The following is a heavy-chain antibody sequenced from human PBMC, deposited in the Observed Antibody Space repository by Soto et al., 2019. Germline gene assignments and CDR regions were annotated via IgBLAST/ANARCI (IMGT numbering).Heavy chain of an antibody. CDR2: INHRGST. J-gene: IGHJ4*02. CDR3: VSARWDY. V-gene: IGHV4-34*01. Sequence: QVHLQQWGAGLLKPSETLSLTCAVFGGSLNANYWTWIRQPPGKGLEWIGEINHRGSTNSNPSLETRVTISVDTSKNQFSLRLTSVTAADTAVYYCVSARWDYWSQGSLVAVSS. CDR1: GGSLNANY.